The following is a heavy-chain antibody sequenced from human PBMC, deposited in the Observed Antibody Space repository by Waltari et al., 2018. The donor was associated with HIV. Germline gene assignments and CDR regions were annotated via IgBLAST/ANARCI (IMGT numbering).Heavy chain of an antibody. CDR1: GFTFSSYG. CDR3: AKSMPGLGLGAFDI. V-gene: IGHV3-30*18. CDR2: ISFDGSKK. Sequence: QVQLVESGGGVVQPGRSLRLSCAASGFTFSSYGMHWVRQAPGKGLEWVAVISFDGSKKYYADSVKGRFTISGDNAKNTLYLQMNSLRPEDTAVFYCAKSMPGLGLGAFDIWGQGTMVTVSS. D-gene: IGHD3-16*01. J-gene: IGHJ3*02.